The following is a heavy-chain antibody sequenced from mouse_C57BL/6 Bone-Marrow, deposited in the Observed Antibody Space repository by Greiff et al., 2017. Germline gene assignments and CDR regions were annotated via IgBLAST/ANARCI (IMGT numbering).Heavy chain of an antibody. D-gene: IGHD2-2*01. CDR3: ARTMVTWDY. J-gene: IGHJ4*01. CDR2: INPSTGGT. Sequence: VQLQQSGPELVKPGASVKISCKASGYSFTGYYMNWVKQSPEKSLEWIGEINPSTGGTTYNQKFKAKATLTVDKSSSTAYMQLKSLTSEDSAVYYCARTMVTWDYWGQGTSVTVSS. V-gene: IGHV1-42*01. CDR1: GYSFTGYY.